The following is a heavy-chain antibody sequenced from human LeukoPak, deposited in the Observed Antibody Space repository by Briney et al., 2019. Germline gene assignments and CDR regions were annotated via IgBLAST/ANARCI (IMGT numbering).Heavy chain of an antibody. CDR2: IYPGDSDT. D-gene: IGHD1-1*01. CDR1: GYIFTNSW. J-gene: IGHJ6*02. V-gene: IGHV5-51*01. CDR3: ARQGYSDYGMDV. Sequence: GESLKISCKGSGYIFTNSWIAWLRQMPEKGLECMGIIYPGDSDTRYSPSFQGQVTISADKSISTAYLQWSSLKASDTAKYYCARQGYSDYGMDVWGQGTTVTVSS.